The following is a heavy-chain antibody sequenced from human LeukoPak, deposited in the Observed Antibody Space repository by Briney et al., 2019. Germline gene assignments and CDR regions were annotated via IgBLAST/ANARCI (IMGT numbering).Heavy chain of an antibody. V-gene: IGHV4-59*01. CDR1: GGSISSYY. Sequence: PSETLSLTCTVSGGSISSYYWSWIRQAPGKGLEWIGYVYYSGSTNYNPSLKSRVTISVDTSKNQFSLKLSSVTAADTAVHYCAGERRSRDGYNLRGYFDYWGQGTLVTVSS. CDR2: VYYSGST. D-gene: IGHD5-24*01. J-gene: IGHJ4*02. CDR3: AGERRSRDGYNLRGYFDY.